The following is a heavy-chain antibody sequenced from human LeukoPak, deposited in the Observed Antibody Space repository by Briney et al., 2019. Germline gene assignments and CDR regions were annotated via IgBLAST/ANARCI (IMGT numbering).Heavy chain of an antibody. D-gene: IGHD1-26*01. CDR3: ARVSGSYSPPDY. Sequence: GASVKVSCKASGYTFTGYYMHWVRQAPGQGLEWMGWINPNSGGTNYAQKFQGRVTMTRDTSISTAYMELSRLRSDHTAVYYCARVSGSYSPPDYWGQGTLVTVSS. CDR2: INPNSGGT. J-gene: IGHJ4*02. V-gene: IGHV1-2*02. CDR1: GYTFTGYY.